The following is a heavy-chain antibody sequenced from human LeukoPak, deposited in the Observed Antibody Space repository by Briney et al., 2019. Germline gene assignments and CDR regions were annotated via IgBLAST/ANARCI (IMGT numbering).Heavy chain of an antibody. Sequence: SETLSLTCTVSGGSISSYYGSWIRQPAGKGLEWIGRIYTSGSTNYNPSLKSRVTMSVDTSKNQFSLKLSSVTAADTAVYYCARGGLDPSYFDYWGQGTLVTVSS. D-gene: IGHD6-19*01. CDR1: GGSISSYY. J-gene: IGHJ4*02. CDR3: ARGGLDPSYFDY. V-gene: IGHV4-4*07. CDR2: IYTSGST.